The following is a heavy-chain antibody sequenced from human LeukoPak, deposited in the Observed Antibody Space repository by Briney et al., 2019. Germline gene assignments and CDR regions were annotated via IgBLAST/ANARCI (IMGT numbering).Heavy chain of an antibody. CDR1: GGSVSSGIHY. CDR3: ATYKYGQNYFDP. D-gene: IGHD3-10*01. V-gene: IGHV4-39*01. J-gene: IGHJ5*02. Sequence: SETLSLTCTVSGGSVSSGIHYWGWIRQSPGKGLEWIASIHYSGSIYYNPSLESRLTMSVSTSKSQFSLKLSSVTAADTAVYYCATYKYGQNYFDPWGQGTLVTVSP. CDR2: IHYSGSI.